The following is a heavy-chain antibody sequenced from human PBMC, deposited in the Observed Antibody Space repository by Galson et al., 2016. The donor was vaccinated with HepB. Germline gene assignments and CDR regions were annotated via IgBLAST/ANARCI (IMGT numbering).Heavy chain of an antibody. CDR2: ISRDGRNE. Sequence: SLRLSCAASGFNFRNYDMHWVRQAPGKGLEWVVLISRDGRNEYFVDSVKGRFTISRDNSKNTLYLQMNSLRPEDTAVYYCARRIYDYVWGTPTYFDYWGQGTLVTVSS. V-gene: IGHV3-30*04. CDR3: ARRIYDYVWGTPTYFDY. J-gene: IGHJ4*02. D-gene: IGHD3-16*01. CDR1: GFNFRNYD.